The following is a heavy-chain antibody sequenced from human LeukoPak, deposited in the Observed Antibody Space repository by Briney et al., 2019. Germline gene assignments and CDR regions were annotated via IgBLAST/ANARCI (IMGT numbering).Heavy chain of an antibody. V-gene: IGHV4-39*01. CDR2: IYYSGST. J-gene: IGHJ4*02. CDR1: GGSISSSSYY. D-gene: IGHD5-24*01. Sequence: SETLSLTCTVSGGSISSSSYYWGWIRQPPGKGLEWIGSIYYSGSTYYNPSLKSRVTISVDTSKNQFSLKLSSVTAADTAVYYCARLGGWLQFDRESDYWGQGTLVTVSS. CDR3: ARLGGWLQFDRESDY.